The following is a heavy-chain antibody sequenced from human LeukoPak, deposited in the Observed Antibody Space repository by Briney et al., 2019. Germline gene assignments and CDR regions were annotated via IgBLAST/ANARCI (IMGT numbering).Heavy chain of an antibody. V-gene: IGHV4-30-2*01. CDR3: ARAAIIRDAFDI. J-gene: IGHJ3*02. CDR1: GGSISSGGYY. Sequence: SETLSLTCTVSGGSISSGGYYWSWIRQPPGKGLEWIGYIYHSGSTYYNPSLKSRVTISVDRSKNQFSLKLSSVTAADTAVYYCARAAIIRDAFDIWGQGTMVTVSS. CDR2: IYHSGST. D-gene: IGHD3-10*01.